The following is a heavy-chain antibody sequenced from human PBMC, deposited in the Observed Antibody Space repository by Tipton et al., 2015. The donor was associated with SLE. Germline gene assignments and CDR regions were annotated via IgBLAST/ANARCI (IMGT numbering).Heavy chain of an antibody. CDR1: GGSIITTSHY. Sequence: TLSLTCFVSGGSIITTSHYWGWIRQSPGKGPEWIASIYFSGITYYNPSLKSRATISVDRSKKDFSLRLTSVTATDTALYYCARQGFREFDSSFDAWGQGILVTVSS. CDR2: IYFSGIT. J-gene: IGHJ5*02. CDR3: ARQGFREFDSSFDA. V-gene: IGHV4-39*07. D-gene: IGHD3-10*01.